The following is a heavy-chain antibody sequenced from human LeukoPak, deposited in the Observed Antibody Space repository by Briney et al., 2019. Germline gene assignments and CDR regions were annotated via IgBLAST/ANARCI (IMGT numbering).Heavy chain of an antibody. Sequence: SQTLSLTCTVSGGSISSGSYYWSWIRQPARKGLEWIGRIYTSGSTNYNPSLTSRVTISVDTSKNQFSLKLSSVTAADTAVYYCARVIVVVPAARASPGVYYMDVWGKGTTVTVSS. V-gene: IGHV4-61*02. D-gene: IGHD2-2*01. CDR3: ARVIVVVPAARASPGVYYMDV. CDR1: GGSISSGSYY. J-gene: IGHJ6*03. CDR2: IYTSGST.